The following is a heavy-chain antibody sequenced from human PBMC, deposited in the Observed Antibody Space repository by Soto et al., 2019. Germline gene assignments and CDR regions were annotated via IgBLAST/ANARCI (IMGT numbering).Heavy chain of an antibody. Sequence: QMQLVQSGPEVKKPGTSVKVSCKASGSTFSSYGVQWVRQARGHRLEWMGWIVVGSDKTNYAQKFQERVTITRDMSTSTAYMELSSRTSEDTAVYYCAAEKGTLGGMDVWGQGTTVTVSS. CDR3: AAEKGTLGGMDV. CDR2: IVVGSDKT. D-gene: IGHD3-10*01. CDR1: GSTFSSYG. V-gene: IGHV1-58*01. J-gene: IGHJ6*02.